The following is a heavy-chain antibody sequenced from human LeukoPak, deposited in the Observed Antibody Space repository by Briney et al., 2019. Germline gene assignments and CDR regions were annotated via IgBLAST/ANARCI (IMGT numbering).Heavy chain of an antibody. D-gene: IGHD6-13*01. Sequence: PGGFLRLSCAASGFTFSSYAMSWVRQAPGKGLEWVSAISGSGGSTYYADPVKGRFTISRDNSKNTLYLQMNSLRAEDTAVYYCAKDGYSSSWYPFPLFFDYWGQGTLVTVSS. CDR2: ISGSGGST. J-gene: IGHJ4*02. CDR1: GFTFSSYA. CDR3: AKDGYSSSWYPFPLFFDY. V-gene: IGHV3-23*01.